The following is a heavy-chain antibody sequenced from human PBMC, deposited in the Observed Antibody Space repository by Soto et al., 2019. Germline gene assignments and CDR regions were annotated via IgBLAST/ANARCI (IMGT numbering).Heavy chain of an antibody. J-gene: IGHJ4*02. CDR3: ARELYSCGGDCPYYMDY. CDR1: GYTFTDYF. CDR2: ISLYHHST. Sequence: GASVKVSCKTSGYTFTDYFIHWVRQAPGQGLEWMGIISLYHHSTSYAQKFQGRLTVTNDTSTTTVYMELSSLTSEDTAVYWCARELYSCGGDCPYYMDYWGKGTLVTVSS. D-gene: IGHD2-21*02. V-gene: IGHV1-46*01.